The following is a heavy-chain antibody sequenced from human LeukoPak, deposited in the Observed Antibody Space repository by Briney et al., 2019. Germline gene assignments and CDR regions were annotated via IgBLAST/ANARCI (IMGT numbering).Heavy chain of an antibody. CDR1: GFTFSSYA. D-gene: IGHD5-18*01. Sequence: GGSLRLSCAASGFTFSSYAMSWVRQAPGKGLEWVSDISGSTLATYYVDSVKGRFTISRDNSKNTLYLQINSLRAEDTAVYYCVRGSYSYYYAMDVWGQGTTVTVSS. CDR2: ISGSTLAT. J-gene: IGHJ6*02. CDR3: VRGSYSYYYAMDV. V-gene: IGHV3-23*01.